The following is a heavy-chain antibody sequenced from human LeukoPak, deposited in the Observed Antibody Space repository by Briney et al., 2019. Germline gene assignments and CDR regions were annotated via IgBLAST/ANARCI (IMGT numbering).Heavy chain of an antibody. CDR3: ARDGRYCSSTSCYNYYYYGMDV. J-gene: IGHJ6*02. CDR1: GYTFTGYY. Sequence: GASVKVSCKASGYTFTGYYMHWVRQAPGQGLEWMGWINPNSGGTNYAQKFQGRVTMTRDTSISTAYMELSRLRSDDTAVYYCARDGRYCSSTSCYNYYYYGMDVWGQGTTVAVSS. V-gene: IGHV1-2*02. CDR2: INPNSGGT. D-gene: IGHD2-2*01.